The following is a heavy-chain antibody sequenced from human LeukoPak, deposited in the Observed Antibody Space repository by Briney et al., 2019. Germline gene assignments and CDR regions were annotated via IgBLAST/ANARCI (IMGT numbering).Heavy chain of an antibody. CDR1: GFTFSDYY. D-gene: IGHD3-3*02. CDR2: ISSSGSTI. J-gene: IGHJ6*02. Sequence: GGSLRHSCAASGFTFSDYYMSWIRQAPGKGLEWVSYISSSGSTIYYADSVKGRFTISRDNAKNSLYLQMNSLRAEDTAVYYCARGGELDYYYYYGMDVWGQGTTVTVSS. V-gene: IGHV3-11*01. CDR3: ARGGELDYYYYYGMDV.